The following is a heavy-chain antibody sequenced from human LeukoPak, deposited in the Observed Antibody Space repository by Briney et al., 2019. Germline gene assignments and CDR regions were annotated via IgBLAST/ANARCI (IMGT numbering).Heavy chain of an antibody. Sequence: SETLSLTCTVSGGSLTSSTYYWGWIRQSPGTGPEWIGTIYHSWSTYYNPSLKSRVTISVDTSKNQFSLKLSSVTAADTAVYYCARHGVTMVRGVIFYFYYYMDVWGKGTTVTVSS. CDR2: IYHSWST. CDR3: ARHGVTMVRGVIFYFYYYMDV. D-gene: IGHD3-10*01. J-gene: IGHJ6*03. V-gene: IGHV4-39*01. CDR1: GGSLTSSTYY.